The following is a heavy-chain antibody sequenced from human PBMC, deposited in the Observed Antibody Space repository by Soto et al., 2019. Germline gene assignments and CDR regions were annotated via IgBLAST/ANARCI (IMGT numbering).Heavy chain of an antibody. CDR3: AKVSRKGSAIDFDY. V-gene: IGHV1-8*01. D-gene: IGHD3-10*01. CDR2: VNPNNGDT. CDR1: GYTFSNYD. J-gene: IGHJ4*02. Sequence: QVQLVQSGAELKKPGASVKVSCKASGYTFSNYDMNWVRQATGQGPEWIGWVNPNNGDTGYAQKFQAXVSXTTDISTTTAYMELTSLRSEDTAIYYCAKVSRKGSAIDFDYWGQGTLITVSS.